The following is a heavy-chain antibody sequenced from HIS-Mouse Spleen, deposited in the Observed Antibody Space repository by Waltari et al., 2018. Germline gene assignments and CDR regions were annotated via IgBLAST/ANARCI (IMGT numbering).Heavy chain of an antibody. Sequence: QVQLVQSGAEVKKPGSSVKVSCKASGGYFSSYAISWVPPAPGQGLEWMGGIIPIFGTANYAQKFQGRVTITADESTSTAYMELSSLRSEDTAVYYCARSAGMVRGVTYFDYWGQGTLVTVSS. CDR1: GGYFSSYA. CDR2: IIPIFGTA. D-gene: IGHD3-10*01. V-gene: IGHV1-69*01. J-gene: IGHJ4*02. CDR3: ARSAGMVRGVTYFDY.